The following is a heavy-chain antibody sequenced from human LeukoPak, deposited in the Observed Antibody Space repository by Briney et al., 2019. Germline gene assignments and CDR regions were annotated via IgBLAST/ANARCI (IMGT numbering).Heavy chain of an antibody. Sequence: ASVKVSCKASGGTFSSYAISWVRQAPGQGLEWMGGIIPIFGTANYAQKFQGRVTITTDESTSTAYMELSSLRSEDTAVYYCARGGLQINLNRFDPWGQGTLVTVSS. CDR2: IIPIFGTA. V-gene: IGHV1-69*05. J-gene: IGHJ5*02. CDR3: ARGGLQINLNRFDP. CDR1: GGTFSSYA.